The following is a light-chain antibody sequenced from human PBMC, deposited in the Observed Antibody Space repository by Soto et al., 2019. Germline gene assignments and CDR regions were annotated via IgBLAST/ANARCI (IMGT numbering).Light chain of an antibody. J-gene: IGKJ1*01. CDR1: QSVLYSSNNKNY. CDR2: WAS. CDR3: QQYYSAWWT. V-gene: IGKV4-1*01. Sequence: DIVMTQSPDSLAVSLGERATINCKSSQSVLYSSNNKNYFAWYQQKPGQPPKLLIDWASTRESGVPDRFSGSGSWTDFSLTIGTLQAEDVAVYHWQQYYSAWWTVGHGTKVEV.